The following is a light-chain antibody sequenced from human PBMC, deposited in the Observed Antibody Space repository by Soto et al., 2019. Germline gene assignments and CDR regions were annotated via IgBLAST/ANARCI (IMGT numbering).Light chain of an antibody. CDR3: QQNNSIFRT. CDR1: QSISTW. CDR2: TAS. Sequence: DIPMTQSPSTLSASVGDRVTITCRASQSISTWLAWYQQKPGKAPKLLIYTASSLQSGVPTRFSGSGSGTEFTLTISSLQPDDFATYYCQQNNSIFRTFGQGTKVEIK. V-gene: IGKV1-5*03. J-gene: IGKJ1*01.